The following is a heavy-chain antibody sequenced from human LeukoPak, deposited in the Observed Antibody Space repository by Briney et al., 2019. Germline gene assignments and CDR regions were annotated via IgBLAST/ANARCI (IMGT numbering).Heavy chain of an antibody. CDR3: ARATVVPAAINRGFDP. Sequence: RASVKVSCKVSGYTLTELSMHWVRQAPGKGLEWMGGIIPIFGTANYAQKFQGRVTITADESTSTAYMELSSLRSEDTAVYYCARATVVPAAINRGFDPWGQGTLVTVSS. J-gene: IGHJ5*02. D-gene: IGHD2-2*01. CDR1: GYTLTELS. V-gene: IGHV1-69*13. CDR2: IIPIFGTA.